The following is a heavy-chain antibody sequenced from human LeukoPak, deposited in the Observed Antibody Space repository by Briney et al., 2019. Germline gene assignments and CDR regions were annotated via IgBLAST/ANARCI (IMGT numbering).Heavy chain of an antibody. D-gene: IGHD3-22*01. J-gene: IGHJ5*02. CDR1: GGSISSGSYY. CDR3: ARIYYDSSGYYYSHWFDP. Sequence: SETLSLTCTVSGGSISSGSYYWSWIRQPAGKGLEWIGSIYYSGSTYYNPSLKSRVTISVDTSKNQFSLKLSSVTAADTAVYYCARIYYDSSGYYYSHWFDPWGQGTLVTVSS. V-gene: IGHV4-39*07. CDR2: IYYSGST.